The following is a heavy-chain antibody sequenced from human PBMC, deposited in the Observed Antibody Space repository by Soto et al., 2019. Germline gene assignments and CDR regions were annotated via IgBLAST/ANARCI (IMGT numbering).Heavy chain of an antibody. CDR3: ARDRDNSNWPNFDY. J-gene: IGHJ4*02. V-gene: IGHV1-69*02. CDR2: VIPIFDVT. CDR1: GGTFSIYT. Sequence: QVQLVQSGSEVKKPGSSVKVSCKASGGTFSIYTIGWVRQAPGQGLEWMGRVIPIFDVTSYAQRFQGRVTITADNSTTTAYMELSSLRSEDTAVYYCARDRDNSNWPNFDYWGQGTLVTVSS. D-gene: IGHD6-13*01.